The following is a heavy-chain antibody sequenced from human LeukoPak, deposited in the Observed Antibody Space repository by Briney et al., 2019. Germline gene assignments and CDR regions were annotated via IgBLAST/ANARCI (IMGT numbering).Heavy chain of an antibody. J-gene: IGHJ4*02. D-gene: IGHD6-19*01. CDR1: GFTFSSYT. V-gene: IGHV3-48*02. CDR2: ISSTSSTI. CDR3: ARRIAVAGTFFDY. Sequence: GGSLRLSCAASGFTFSSYTMNWVRQAPGKGLDWVSYISSTSSTIYYADSVKGRFTISRDNAKNSLYLQMNSLRDEDTAVYYCARRIAVAGTFFDYRGQGTLVTVSS.